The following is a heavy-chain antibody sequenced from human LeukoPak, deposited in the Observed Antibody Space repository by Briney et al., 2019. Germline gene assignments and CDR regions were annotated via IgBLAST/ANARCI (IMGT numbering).Heavy chain of an antibody. D-gene: IGHD2-21*02. Sequence: SETLSLTCAVNGGSLSGYYWTWMRQAPGKGLEWIGEISHIGSTNYNPSLKSRVTISVDTSKNQFSLKLSSVTAADTAVYYCARATIVAYCGGDCYWEDDYWGQGTLVTVSS. CDR3: ARATIVAYCGGDCYWEDDY. CDR2: ISHIGST. CDR1: GGSLSGYY. V-gene: IGHV4-34*01. J-gene: IGHJ4*02.